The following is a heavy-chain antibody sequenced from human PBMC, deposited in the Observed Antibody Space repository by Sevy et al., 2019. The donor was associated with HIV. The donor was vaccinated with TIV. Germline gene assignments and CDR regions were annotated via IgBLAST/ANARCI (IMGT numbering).Heavy chain of an antibody. V-gene: IGHV3-21*01. CDR2: IFSSSSWI. J-gene: IGHJ6*02. D-gene: IGHD3-3*01. CDR3: TRDKTILEGRYGMDV. Sequence: GGSLRLSCAASGFIFNDYNMNWVRQAPGKGLEWVSFIFSSSSWIYYADSVKGRFTISRDNTKNSLYLQMNSLRAEDTAVYYCTRDKTILEGRYGMDVWGQGTTVNVSS. CDR1: GFIFNDYN.